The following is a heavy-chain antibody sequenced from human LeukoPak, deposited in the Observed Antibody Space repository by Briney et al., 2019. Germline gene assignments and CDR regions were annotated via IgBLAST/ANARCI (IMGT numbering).Heavy chain of an antibody. D-gene: IGHD2/OR15-2a*01. CDR1: GFTFSSSA. CDR3: ARRAGEYSHPYDY. Sequence: QPGGSLRLSCAASGFTFSSSAMSWVRQAPGKGLEWVSNVSGSGRGENTYYADSVKGRFTISRDNAKNSLYLQMNSLRAEDTAVYYCARRAGEYSHPYDYWGQGTLVTVSS. V-gene: IGHV3-23*01. J-gene: IGHJ4*02. CDR2: VSGSGRGENT.